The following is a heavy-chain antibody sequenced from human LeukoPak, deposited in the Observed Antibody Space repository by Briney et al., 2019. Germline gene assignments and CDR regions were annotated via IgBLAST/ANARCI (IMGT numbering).Heavy chain of an antibody. CDR2: IIPIFGAA. CDR3: ARQYAALYYYYGMDV. CDR1: GGTFSSYA. D-gene: IGHD2-2*01. Sequence: SVKVSCTASGGTFSSYAISWVRQAPGQGLEWMGGIIPIFGAANYAQKFQGRVTITADESTSTAYMELGSLRSEDTAVYYCARQYAALYYYYGMDVWGQGTTVTVSS. J-gene: IGHJ6*02. V-gene: IGHV1-69*13.